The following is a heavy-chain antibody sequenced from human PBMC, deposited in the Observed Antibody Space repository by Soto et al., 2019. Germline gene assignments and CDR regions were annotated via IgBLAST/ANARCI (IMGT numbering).Heavy chain of an antibody. V-gene: IGHV3-23*01. D-gene: IGHD4-4*01. CDR3: ATRTVRVY. Sequence: HPGGSLRLSCAASGFTFRTYAMSWVRQAPGKGLEWVSTISSSGGSTYFADPVKGRFTISRDNSKNTLYLQMNSLRAEDTAVYYCATRTVRVYWGQGTLVTVSS. CDR2: ISSSGGST. CDR1: GFTFRTYA. J-gene: IGHJ4*02.